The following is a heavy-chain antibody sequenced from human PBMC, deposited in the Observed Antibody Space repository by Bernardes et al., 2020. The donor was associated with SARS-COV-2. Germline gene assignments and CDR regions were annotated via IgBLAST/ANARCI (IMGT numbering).Heavy chain of an antibody. Sequence: GGSLRLSCAASGFTFDDYAMHWVRQAPGKGLEWVSGISWNSGSIGYADSVKGRFTISRDNAKNSLYLQMNSLRAEDTALYYCAKLDSSGWGIDYWGQGTLVTVSS. D-gene: IGHD6-19*01. CDR2: ISWNSGSI. J-gene: IGHJ4*02. CDR1: GFTFDDYA. CDR3: AKLDSSGWGIDY. V-gene: IGHV3-9*01.